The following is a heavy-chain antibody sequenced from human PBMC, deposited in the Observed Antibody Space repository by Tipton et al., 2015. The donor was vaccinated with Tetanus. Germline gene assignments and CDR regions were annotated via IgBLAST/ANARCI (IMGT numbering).Heavy chain of an antibody. Sequence: TLSLTCGVSGVSIKNGGYSWSWIRQPPGKGLEWIGYTYHTGGTYYNPSFKSRVTVSVDRSNNQFSLEMTSVTAADTAVYYCVRGRGLGAYSYGFEYWGRGALVTVSS. CDR1: GVSIKNGGYS. D-gene: IGHD5-18*01. CDR2: TYHTGGT. CDR3: VRGRGLGAYSYGFEY. V-gene: IGHV4-30-2*01. J-gene: IGHJ4*02.